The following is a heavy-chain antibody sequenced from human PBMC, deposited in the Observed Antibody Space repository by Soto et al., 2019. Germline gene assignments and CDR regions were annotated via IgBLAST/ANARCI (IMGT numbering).Heavy chain of an antibody. D-gene: IGHD6-6*01. J-gene: IGHJ5*02. CDR3: ASXSRVRIAARQRGNWFDP. V-gene: IGHV1-69*13. CDR1: GGTFSSYA. Sequence: SVKVSCKASGGTFSSYAISWVRQAPGQGLEWMGGIIPIFGTANYAQKFQGRVTITADESTSTAYMELSSLRSEDTAVYYCASXSRVRIAARQRGNWFDPWGQGTLVTVSS. CDR2: IIPIFGTA.